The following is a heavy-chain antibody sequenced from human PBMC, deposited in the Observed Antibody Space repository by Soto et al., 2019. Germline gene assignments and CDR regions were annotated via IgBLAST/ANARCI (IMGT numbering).Heavy chain of an antibody. D-gene: IGHD2-2*01. CDR3: GRDRCSSTSWEVCWFVT. V-gene: IGHV4-31*03. J-gene: IGHJ5*02. Sequence: SETLSLTCTVSGASISSAGYSWSWVRQHPGKGLEWIGYITYSGDTDYNPSLRSRVSISIDTSRNQFSLKLSSVTAADTAVYYCGRDRCSSTSWEVCWFVTWCQGALVTVSS. CDR1: GASISSAGYS. CDR2: ITYSGDT.